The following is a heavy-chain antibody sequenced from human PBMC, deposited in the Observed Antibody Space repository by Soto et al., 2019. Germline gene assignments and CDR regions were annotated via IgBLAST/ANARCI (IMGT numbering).Heavy chain of an antibody. CDR2: LSSIGST. J-gene: IGHJ6*01. CDR3: ARGLVISHCYFPLMDV. CDR1: GGSISSGDYF. D-gene: IGHD2-15*01. V-gene: IGHV4-30-4*01. Sequence: QVQLQESGPGLVKPSQTLSLTCTVSGGSISSGDYFWSCIRHSPGKGPEWIGYLSSIGSTYNTPSPKSRVSVLRDTFNVLFSLKLSSVTTTDTAVYYWARGLVISHCYFPLMDVRGQGTTVTVSS.